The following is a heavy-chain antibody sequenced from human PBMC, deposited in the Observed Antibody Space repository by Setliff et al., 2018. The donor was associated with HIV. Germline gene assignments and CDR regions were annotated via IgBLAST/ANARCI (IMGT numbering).Heavy chain of an antibody. V-gene: IGHV4-31*03. CDR1: GGSISGGGYY. J-gene: IGHJ5*02. D-gene: IGHD4-4*01. Sequence: PSETLSLTCTVSGGSISGGGYYWSWSRQLPGKGLEWIGYIYYSGSTYYNPSLKSRVTISVDTSKNQFALKLNSVTAADTAVYYSARAGVYSYDDFDPWGQGALVTVSS. CDR3: ARAGVYSYDDFDP. CDR2: IYYSGST.